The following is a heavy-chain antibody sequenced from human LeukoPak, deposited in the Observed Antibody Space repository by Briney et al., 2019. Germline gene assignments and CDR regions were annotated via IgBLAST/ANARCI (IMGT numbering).Heavy chain of an antibody. CDR2: IYTSGST. J-gene: IGHJ4*02. CDR3: ATYGAVAGTWGTIDY. Sequence: PSETLSLTCTVSGGSISSGSYYWSWIRQPAGKGLEWIGRIYTSGSTNYNPSLKSRVTISVDTSKNQFSLKLSSVTAADTAVYYCATYGAVAGTWGTIDYWGQGTLVTVSS. CDR1: GGSISSGSYY. V-gene: IGHV4-61*02. D-gene: IGHD6-19*01.